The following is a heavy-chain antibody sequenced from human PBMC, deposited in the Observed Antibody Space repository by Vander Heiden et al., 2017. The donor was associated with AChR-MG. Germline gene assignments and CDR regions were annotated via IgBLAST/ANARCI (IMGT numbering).Heavy chain of an antibody. CDR1: AFTFSSYW. CDR2: TKQDGSEK. J-gene: IGHJ6*02. V-gene: IGHV3-7*01. Sequence: EVQLVESGGGLVQPGGSLRLSCAASAFTFSSYWMTWVRPAPGKGLEWVANTKQDGSEKYYVDAVKGRFTISRDNAKNSLYLQMSSLRAEDTAVYYCARDQSAGYDFWSGYWAGYYYGMDVWGQGTTVTVSS. CDR3: ARDQSAGYDFWSGYWAGYYYGMDV. D-gene: IGHD3-3*01.